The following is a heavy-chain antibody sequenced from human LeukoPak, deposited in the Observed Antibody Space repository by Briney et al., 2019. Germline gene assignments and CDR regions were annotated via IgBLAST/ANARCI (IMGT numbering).Heavy chain of an antibody. Sequence: SETLSLTCSVSGGSISNYYWSWIRQSPGKGLECIGYIYNTGSTTYNPSLKSRVTISVDTSKNQFSLKLSSVTAADTAVYYCARATYYYGSGILLDYYYYYMDVWGKGTTVTVSS. V-gene: IGHV4-59*12. CDR1: GGSISNYY. CDR2: IYNTGST. D-gene: IGHD3-10*01. CDR3: ARATYYYGSGILLDYYYYYMDV. J-gene: IGHJ6*03.